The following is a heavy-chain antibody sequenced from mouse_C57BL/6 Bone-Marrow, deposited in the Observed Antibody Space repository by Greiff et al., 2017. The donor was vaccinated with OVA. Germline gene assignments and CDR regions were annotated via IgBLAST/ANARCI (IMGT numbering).Heavy chain of an antibody. CDR1: GYTFTSYG. J-gene: IGHJ2*01. CDR3: AGGKYYGSRFLFDY. CDR2: LYPRSGNT. Sequence: QVQLQQSGAELARPGASVQLSCKASGYTFTSYGISWVKQRTGQGLEWIGELYPRSGNTYYNEKFKGKATLTADKSSSTAYMELRSLTSEDSAVYVCAGGKYYGSRFLFDYWGQGTTLTVSS. D-gene: IGHD1-1*01. V-gene: IGHV1-81*01.